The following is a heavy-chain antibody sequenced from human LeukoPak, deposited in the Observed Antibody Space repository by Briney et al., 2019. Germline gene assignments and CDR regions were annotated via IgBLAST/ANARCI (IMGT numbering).Heavy chain of an antibody. D-gene: IGHD3-22*01. CDR1: GGSISSGSYY. Sequence: NPSQTLSLTCTVSGGSISSGSYYWSWIRQPAGKGLEWIGYIYYSGSTNYNPSLKSRVTISVDTSKNQFSLKLSSVTAADTAVYYCARSQIVVARVWFDPWGQGTLVTVSS. V-gene: IGHV4-61*10. CDR2: IYYSGST. CDR3: ARSQIVVARVWFDP. J-gene: IGHJ5*02.